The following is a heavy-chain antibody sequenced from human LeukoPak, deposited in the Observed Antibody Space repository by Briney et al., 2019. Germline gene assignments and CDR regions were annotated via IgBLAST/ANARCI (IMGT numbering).Heavy chain of an antibody. Sequence: GALSLSFAASGFIFSNYAMYWVRRAPGKGLEWVSAISGRSNNTYYADSVKGRFTISRDSSKNTLYLQMNSLRADDTAVYYCAKWGDYDVLTGYYVSDFWGQGTLVTVSS. CDR2: ISGRSNNT. D-gene: IGHD3-9*01. J-gene: IGHJ4*02. CDR3: AKWGDYDVLTGYYVSDF. CDR1: GFIFSNYA. V-gene: IGHV3-23*01.